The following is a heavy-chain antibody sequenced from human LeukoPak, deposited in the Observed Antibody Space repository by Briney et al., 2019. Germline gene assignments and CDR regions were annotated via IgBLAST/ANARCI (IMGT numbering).Heavy chain of an antibody. J-gene: IGHJ4*02. CDR2: ISSSSSYI. CDR1: GFTFSSYS. D-gene: IGHD1-26*01. Sequence: GGSLRLSCAASGFTFSSYSMNWVRQAPGKGLEWVSSISSSSSYIYYADSVKGRFTISRDNAKNSLYLQMNSLRAEDTAVYYCARGQEEWELVQRDVKFDYWGQGTLVTVSS. V-gene: IGHV3-21*01. CDR3: ARGQEEWELVQRDVKFDY.